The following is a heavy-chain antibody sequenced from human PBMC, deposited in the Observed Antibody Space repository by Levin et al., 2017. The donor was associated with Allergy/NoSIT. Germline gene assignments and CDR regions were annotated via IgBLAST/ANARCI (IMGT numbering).Heavy chain of an antibody. Sequence: ASVKVSCKVSGYTLTELSMHWVRQAPGKGLEWMGGFDPEDGETIYAQKFQGRVTMTEDTSTDTAYMELSSLRSEDTAVYYCATPKGGSSWYGELHYWGQGTLVTVSS. CDR1: GYTLTELS. CDR2: FDPEDGET. CDR3: ATPKGGSSWYGELHY. J-gene: IGHJ4*02. V-gene: IGHV1-24*01. D-gene: IGHD6-13*01.